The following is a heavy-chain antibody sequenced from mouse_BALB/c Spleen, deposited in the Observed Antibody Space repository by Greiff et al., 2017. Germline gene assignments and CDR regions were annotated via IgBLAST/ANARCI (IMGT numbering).Heavy chain of an antibody. V-gene: IGHV3-6*02. CDR2: ISYDGSN. D-gene: IGHD1-2*01. CDR3: ATHYDGLRFDY. CDR1: GYSITSGYY. J-gene: IGHJ2*01. Sequence: EVQLQESGPGLVKPSQSLSLTCSVTGYSITSGYYWNWIRQFPGNKLEWMGYISYDGSNNYNPSLKNRISITRDTSKNQFFLKLNSVTTEDTATYYCATHYDGLRFDYWGQGTTLTVSS.